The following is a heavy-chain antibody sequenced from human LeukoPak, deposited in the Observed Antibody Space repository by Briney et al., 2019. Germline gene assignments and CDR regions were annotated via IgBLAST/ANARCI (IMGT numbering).Heavy chain of an antibody. Sequence: SETLSLTCTVSGGSISSYYWRWIRQPPGKGLEWIGYIYYSGSTNYNPSLKSRVTISVDTSKNQFSLKLSSVTAADTAVYYCARDMGGRKGSYYGMDVWGQGTTVTVSS. CDR3: ARDMGGRKGSYYGMDV. V-gene: IGHV4-59*01. CDR2: IYYSGST. CDR1: GGSISSYY. J-gene: IGHJ6*02. D-gene: IGHD1-26*01.